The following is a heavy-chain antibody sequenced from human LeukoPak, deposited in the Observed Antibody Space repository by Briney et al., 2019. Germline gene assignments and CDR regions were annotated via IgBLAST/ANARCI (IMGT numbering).Heavy chain of an antibody. CDR2: ISGSGSTI. J-gene: IGHJ4*02. CDR1: GFTFNSYE. Sequence: PGGSLRLSCAASGFTFNSYEMHWVRQAPGKGLEWVSYISGSGSTIYYADSVKGRFTMSRDNANYSLYLQMNSLRAEDTAVYYCARGSWIQIWLYFDYWGQGTLVTVSS. V-gene: IGHV3-48*03. D-gene: IGHD5-18*01. CDR3: ARGSWIQIWLYFDY.